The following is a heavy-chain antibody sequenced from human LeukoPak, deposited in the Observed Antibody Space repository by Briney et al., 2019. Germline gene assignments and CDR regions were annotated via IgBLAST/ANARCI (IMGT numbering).Heavy chain of an antibody. CDR2: LSSSSSYK. D-gene: IGHD6-19*01. J-gene: IGHJ4*02. CDR1: GFTFSSHS. V-gene: IGHV3-21*01. CDR3: ARGRAHELHSGWYLPFDY. Sequence: GGSLRLSCAASGFTFSSHSMNWVRQAPGKGLEWVSSLSSSSSYKYYADSVKGRFTISRDNAKNSLYLQMNSLRAEDTAVYYCARGRAHELHSGWYLPFDYWGQGTLVTVSS.